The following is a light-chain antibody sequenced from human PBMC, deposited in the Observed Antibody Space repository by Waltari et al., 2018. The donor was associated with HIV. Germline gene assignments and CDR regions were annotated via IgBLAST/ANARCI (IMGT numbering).Light chain of an antibody. Sequence: QSAMTQPPSASGTPGQRVTISCFGSSSNIGRNSVNWYRQLPGTAPKLLIYDNNQVPSGVPDRVSGSKSGSSASLAISGLQSGDEADYYCVAWDDSLKAVVFGGGTRLTVL. CDR1: SSNIGRNS. V-gene: IGLV1-44*01. J-gene: IGLJ2*01. CDR2: DNN. CDR3: VAWDDSLKAVV.